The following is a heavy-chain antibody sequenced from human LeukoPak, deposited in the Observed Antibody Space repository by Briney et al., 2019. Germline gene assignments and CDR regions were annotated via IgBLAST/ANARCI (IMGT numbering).Heavy chain of an antibody. J-gene: IGHJ3*02. V-gene: IGHV3-23*01. CDR3: AKAGPMVRGVNDAFDI. Sequence: PGGSLRLTCAASGFTFDDYGMSWVRQAPGKGLEWVSAISGSGGSTYYADSVKGRFTISRDNSKNTLYLQMNSLRAEDTAVYYCAKAGPMVRGVNDAFDIWGQGTMVTVSS. CDR1: GFTFDDYG. D-gene: IGHD3-10*01. CDR2: ISGSGGST.